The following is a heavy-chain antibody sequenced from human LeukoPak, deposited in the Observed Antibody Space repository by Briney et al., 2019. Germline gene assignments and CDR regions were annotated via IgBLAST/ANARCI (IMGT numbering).Heavy chain of an antibody. V-gene: IGHV1-18*01. D-gene: IGHD2-15*01. CDR2: ISSSSGNT. Sequence: ASVKVSCKASGYTFTSYGISWVRRAPGRGLEWLGWISSSSGNTNYAHNVRGRVTMTTDTSTSTAYMELRSLRSDDTAIYYCVRCSGGNCYGTNYFEYWGRGTLVSVSS. CDR3: VRCSGGNCYGTNYFEY. J-gene: IGHJ4*02. CDR1: GYTFTSYG.